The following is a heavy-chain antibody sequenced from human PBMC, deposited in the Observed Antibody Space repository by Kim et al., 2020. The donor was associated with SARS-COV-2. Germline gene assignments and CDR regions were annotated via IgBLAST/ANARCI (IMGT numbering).Heavy chain of an antibody. J-gene: IGHJ5*01. Sequence: SVKVSCKASGGTFSSYAISWVRQAPGQGLEWMGRIIPILGIANYAQKFQGRVTITADKSTSTAYMELSSLRSEDTAVNYCARIPPGYFSSTSCYFDNWF. V-gene: IGHV1-69*04. CDR1: GGTFSSYA. D-gene: IGHD2-2*01. CDR3: ARIPPGYFSSTSCYFDNWF. CDR2: IIPILGIA.